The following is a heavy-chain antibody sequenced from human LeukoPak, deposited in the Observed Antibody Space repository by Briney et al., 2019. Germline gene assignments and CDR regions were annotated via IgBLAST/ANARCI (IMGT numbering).Heavy chain of an antibody. CDR3: AKESSGNFDY. Sequence: GGSLRLSCAASGFTFSSYSMNWVRQAPGKGLEWVSSISSSSSYIYYADSVKSRFTISRDNSKNTLYLQMNSLRAEDTAVYYCAKESSGNFDYWGQGTLVTVSS. J-gene: IGHJ4*02. CDR2: ISSSSSYI. D-gene: IGHD6-13*01. CDR1: GFTFSSYS. V-gene: IGHV3-21*01.